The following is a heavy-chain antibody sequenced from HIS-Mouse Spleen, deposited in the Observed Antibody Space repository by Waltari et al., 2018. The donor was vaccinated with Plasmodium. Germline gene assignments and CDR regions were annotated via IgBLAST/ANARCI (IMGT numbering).Heavy chain of an antibody. V-gene: IGHV1-2*02. CDR3: ARVLGYKAAAGTFVEYFQH. Sequence: QVPLVQSGAEVKKPAASVKVSRTASGDTFTGYYMHGVRQTHGQRLEWMGWINPNSGGTNYAQKFQGRVTMTRDTSISTAYMGLSRLRSDDTAVYYCARVLGYKAAAGTFVEYFQHWGQGTLVTVSS. CDR2: INPNSGGT. J-gene: IGHJ1*01. CDR1: GDTFTGYY. D-gene: IGHD6-13*01.